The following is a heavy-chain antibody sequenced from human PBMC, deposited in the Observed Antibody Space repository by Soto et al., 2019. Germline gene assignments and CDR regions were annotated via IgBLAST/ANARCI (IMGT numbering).Heavy chain of an antibody. CDR1: RGTFTSYA. CDR2: IMPFFGSG. D-gene: IGHD3-22*01. V-gene: IGHV1-69*13. CDR3: ARDRAGYYSHFVY. J-gene: IGHJ4*02. Sequence: SVKVSCKALRGTFTSYAFSWVRQAPGQGLEWMGGIMPFFGSGNYAQKFQGRINITADESTSSVYLELTSLRSEDTAVYYCARDRAGYYSHFVYWGQGTLVTVSS.